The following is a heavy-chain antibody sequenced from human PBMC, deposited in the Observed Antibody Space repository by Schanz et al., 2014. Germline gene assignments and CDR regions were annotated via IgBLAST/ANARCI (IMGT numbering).Heavy chain of an antibody. CDR2: INTGGDST. Sequence: EVKLLESGGTLVRPGGSLRLSCAASGFTFSTYAMAWVRQAPGKGLEWVSSINTGGDSTYYADSVKGRFTISRDNSRDTVYLQMNSLRADDTAMYYCAKNQYDDVDLSSFYFDFWGQGTLVTVSS. J-gene: IGHJ4*02. CDR1: GFTFSTYA. CDR3: AKNQYDDVDLSSFYFDF. V-gene: IGHV3-23*01. D-gene: IGHD3-10*02.